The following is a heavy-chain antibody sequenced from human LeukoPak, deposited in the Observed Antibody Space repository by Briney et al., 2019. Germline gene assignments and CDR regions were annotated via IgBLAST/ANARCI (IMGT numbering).Heavy chain of an antibody. CDR1: GGSISSYY. J-gene: IGHJ4*02. Sequence: SETLSLTCTVSGGSISSYYWSWIRQPAGKGLEWIGRIYTSGSTNYNPSLKSRVTMSVDTSKNQFSLKLSSVTAADTAVYYCAREQAITIFGVVINLFDYWGQGTLVTVSP. CDR3: AREQAITIFGVVINLFDY. CDR2: IYTSGST. D-gene: IGHD3-3*01. V-gene: IGHV4-4*07.